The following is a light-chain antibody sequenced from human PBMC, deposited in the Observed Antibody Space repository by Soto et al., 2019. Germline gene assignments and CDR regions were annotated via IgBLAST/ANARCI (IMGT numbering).Light chain of an antibody. V-gene: IGLV1-40*01. Sequence: QSVLTQPPSVSGVPGQRVTISCTGSSSNIGAGYDVHWYQQLPGTAPKLLIYGNSNRPSGVPDRFSGSKSGTSASLAITGLQAEDDADYYCQSYDSSRRGDVFGTGTKVTVL. J-gene: IGLJ1*01. CDR1: SSNIGAGYD. CDR3: QSYDSSRRGDV. CDR2: GNS.